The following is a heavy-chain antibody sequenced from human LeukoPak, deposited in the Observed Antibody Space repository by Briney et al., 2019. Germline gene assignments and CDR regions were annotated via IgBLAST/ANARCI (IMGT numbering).Heavy chain of an antibody. J-gene: IGHJ4*02. CDR2: ISWNSGSI. CDR1: GFTFDDYA. D-gene: IGHD3-10*01. V-gene: IGHV3-9*03. CDR3: AKGSGKFGEASMDY. Sequence: GGSLRLSCAASGFTFDDYAMHWVRQAPGKGLEWVSGISWNSGSIGYADSVKGRFTISRDNAKNSLYLRMNSLRAEDMALYYCAKGSGKFGEASMDYWGQGTLVTVSS.